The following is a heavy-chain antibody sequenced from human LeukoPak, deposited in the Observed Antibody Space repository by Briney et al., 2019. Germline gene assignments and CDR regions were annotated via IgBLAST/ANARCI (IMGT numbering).Heavy chain of an antibody. CDR2: IIPIFGTA. CDR1: GGTFSSYA. V-gene: IGHV1-69*05. D-gene: IGHD6-13*01. Sequence: SVKVSCKASGGTFSSYAISWVRQAPGQGLEWMGGIIPIFGTANYAQKFQGRVTITTDESTSTAYMELSSLRSEDTAVCYRAREVDGIAPVRGQGTLVTVSS. CDR3: AREVDGIAPV. J-gene: IGHJ4*02.